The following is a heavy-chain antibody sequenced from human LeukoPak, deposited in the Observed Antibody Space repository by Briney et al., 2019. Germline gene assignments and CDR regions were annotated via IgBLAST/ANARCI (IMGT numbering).Heavy chain of an antibody. D-gene: IGHD3-3*01. Sequence: PGGSLRLSCEASGFTFSSFGMHWVRQAPGKGLEWLSYISTSSSYIYYADSVKGRFTVSRDNAMNSLFLQMNSLIAEDTAVYYCARVGIRFLEQYYFDYWGQGTLVTVSS. CDR1: GFTFSSFG. V-gene: IGHV3-21*01. J-gene: IGHJ4*02. CDR2: ISTSSSYI. CDR3: ARVGIRFLEQYYFDY.